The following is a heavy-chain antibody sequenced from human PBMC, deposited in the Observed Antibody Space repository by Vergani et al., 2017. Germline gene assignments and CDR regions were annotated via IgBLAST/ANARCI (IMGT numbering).Heavy chain of an antibody. J-gene: IGHJ4*02. V-gene: IGHV4-31*03. CDR1: GGSISSGGYY. D-gene: IGHD6-6*01. Sequence: QVQLQESGPGLVKPSQTLSLTCTVSGGSISSGGYYWSWIRQHPGKGLEWIGYIYYSGSTSYNPSLKSRVTISVDTAKNQFSLKLSSVTAADTAVYYFATKSKAARRGVFVYWGQGTLVTVSS. CDR2: IYYSGST. CDR3: ATKSKAARRGVFVY.